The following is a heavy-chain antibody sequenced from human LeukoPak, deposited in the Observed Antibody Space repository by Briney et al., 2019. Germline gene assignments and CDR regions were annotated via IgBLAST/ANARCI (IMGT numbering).Heavy chain of an antibody. V-gene: IGHV1-58*02. J-gene: IGHJ4*02. CDR2: IVVGSRNT. Sequence: SVKVSCKASGFTFTSSAMQWVRQARGQRLEWIGWIVVGSRNTNYAQKFQGRVTITRDMSTSTAYMELSSLRSEDTAVYYCAANPYYYDSSGYLDYWGQGTLVTVSS. CDR3: AANPYYYDSSGYLDY. CDR1: GFTFTSSA. D-gene: IGHD3-22*01.